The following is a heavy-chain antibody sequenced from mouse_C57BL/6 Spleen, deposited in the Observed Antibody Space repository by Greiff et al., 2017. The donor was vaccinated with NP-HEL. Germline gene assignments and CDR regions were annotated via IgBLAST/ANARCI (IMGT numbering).Heavy chain of an antibody. Sequence: QVQLQQSGAELVKPGASVKISCKASGYAFSSYWMNWVKQRPGKGLEWIGQIYPGDGDTNYNGKFKGKATLTADKSSSTAYMQLSSLTSEDSAVYFCARPHDGYYVFAYWGQGTLVTVSA. CDR2: IYPGDGDT. CDR1: GYAFSSYW. J-gene: IGHJ3*01. D-gene: IGHD2-3*01. CDR3: ARPHDGYYVFAY. V-gene: IGHV1-80*01.